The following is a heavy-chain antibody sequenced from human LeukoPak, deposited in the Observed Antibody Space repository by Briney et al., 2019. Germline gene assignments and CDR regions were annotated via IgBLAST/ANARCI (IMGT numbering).Heavy chain of an antibody. D-gene: IGHD5-18*01. CDR2: IIPIFGTA. J-gene: IGHJ4*02. CDR1: GGTFSSYA. Sequence: ASVTVSCTASGGTFSSYAISWVRQAPGQGLEWMGGIIPIFGTANYAQKFQGRVTITADESTSTAYMELSSLRSEDTAVHYCARVRGGYSYGSSYYFDYWGQGTLVTVSS. V-gene: IGHV1-69*13. CDR3: ARVRGGYSYGSSYYFDY.